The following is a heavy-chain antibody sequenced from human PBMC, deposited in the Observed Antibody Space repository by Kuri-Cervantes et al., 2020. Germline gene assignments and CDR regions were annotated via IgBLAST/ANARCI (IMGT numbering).Heavy chain of an antibody. CDR2: IYYSGST. CDR1: GGSISSYY. V-gene: IGHV4-59*01. J-gene: IGHJ3*02. Sequence: ESLKISCTVSGGSISSYYWSWIRQPPGKGLEWIGYIYYSGSTNYNPSLKSRVTISVDTSKNQFSLKLSSVTAADTAVYYCARGDYDFWSGYPSGAFDIWGQGTMVTVSS. CDR3: ARGDYDFWSGYPSGAFDI. D-gene: IGHD3-3*01.